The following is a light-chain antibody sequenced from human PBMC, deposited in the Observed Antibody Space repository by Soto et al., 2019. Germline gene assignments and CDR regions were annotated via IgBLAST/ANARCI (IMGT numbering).Light chain of an antibody. CDR2: DAS. CDR3: QQYGSTPLT. Sequence: EIVLTQSPGTLSLSPGERATLSCRASQSVGSNKLAWYQQKRGQAPRFLMYDASTRATGIPDRFSGSGSGTDFTLTISRLEPEAFAVYYCQQYGSTPLTFRGGTKVEIK. V-gene: IGKV3-20*01. CDR1: QSVGSNK. J-gene: IGKJ4*01.